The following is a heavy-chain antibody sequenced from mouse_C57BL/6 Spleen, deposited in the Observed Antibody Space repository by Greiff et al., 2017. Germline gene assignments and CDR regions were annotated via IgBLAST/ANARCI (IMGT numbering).Heavy chain of an antibody. J-gene: IGHJ1*03. Sequence: QVQLQQPGAELVKPGASVKLSCKASGYTFTSYWMQWVKQRPGQGLEWIGEIDPSDSYTNYNQKFKGKATLTVDTSSSTAYMQLSSLTSEDSAVYYCANYPGWFDVWGTGTTVTVSS. CDR2: IDPSDSYT. D-gene: IGHD5-5*01. CDR1: GYTFTSYW. V-gene: IGHV1-50*01. CDR3: ANYPGWFDV.